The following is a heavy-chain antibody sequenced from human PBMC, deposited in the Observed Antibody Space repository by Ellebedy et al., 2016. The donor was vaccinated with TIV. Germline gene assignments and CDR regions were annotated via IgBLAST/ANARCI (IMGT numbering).Heavy chain of an antibody. CDR2: ISWNSDTI. CDR3: ARDVAGGWGDP. Sequence: GGSLRLSXAASGFIFDNYAMHWVRQAPGKGLEWVSGISWNSDTIHYADSVDGRFTISRDNAKNSLYLQMSSLRGEDTGIYYCARDVAGGWGDPWGQGSPVTVSS. J-gene: IGHJ5*02. CDR1: GFIFDNYA. D-gene: IGHD2-8*02. V-gene: IGHV3-9*01.